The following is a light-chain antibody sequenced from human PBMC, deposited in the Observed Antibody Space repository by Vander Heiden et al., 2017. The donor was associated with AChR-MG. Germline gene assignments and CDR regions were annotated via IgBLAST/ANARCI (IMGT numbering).Light chain of an antibody. Sequence: DIQMTQSPSSLSASVGDRVTITCRASQSISSYLNWYQQKPGKAPKLLIYAASSVQSGVPSRFSGSGSGTDFTLTISSLQPEDFATYYCQHIDSTPPWTFGQRTKVEIK. CDR3: QHIDSTPPWT. J-gene: IGKJ1*01. CDR2: AAS. V-gene: IGKV1-39*01. CDR1: QSISSY.